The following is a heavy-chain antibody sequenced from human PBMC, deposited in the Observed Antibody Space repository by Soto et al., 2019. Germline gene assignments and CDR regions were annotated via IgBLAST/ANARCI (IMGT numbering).Heavy chain of an antibody. D-gene: IGHD6-6*01. CDR2: INHSGST. CDR3: ARTANYIAARPMLYMDV. CDR1: GGSFSGYY. Sequence: SETLSLTCAVYGGSFSGYYWSWIRQPPGKGLEWIGEINHSGSTNYNPSLKSRVTISVDTSKNQFSLKLSSVTAADTAVYYCARTANYIAARPMLYMDVWGKGTTVTVSS. J-gene: IGHJ6*03. V-gene: IGHV4-34*01.